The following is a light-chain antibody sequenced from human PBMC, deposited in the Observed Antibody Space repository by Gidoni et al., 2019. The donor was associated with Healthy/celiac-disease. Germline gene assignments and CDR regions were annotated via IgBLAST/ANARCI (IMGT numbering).Light chain of an antibody. CDR1: SSNIGSNT. CDR2: SNN. J-gene: IGLJ2*01. V-gene: IGLV1-44*01. Sequence: QSVLTQPPSASGTSGQRVTISCSGSSSNIGSNTVNWYQQLPGTAPKLLIYSNNQRPSGVPDRFSVSKSGTSASLAISGLQSEDEADYYCAAWDDSLNGPVFGGGTKLTVL. CDR3: AAWDDSLNGPV.